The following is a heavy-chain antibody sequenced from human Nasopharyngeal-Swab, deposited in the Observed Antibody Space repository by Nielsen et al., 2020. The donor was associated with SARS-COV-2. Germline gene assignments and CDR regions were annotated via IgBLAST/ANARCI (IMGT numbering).Heavy chain of an antibody. CDR2: IYHSGST. Sequence: SETLSLTCTVSGGTISSSSYYWGWIRQPPGKGLEWIGSIYHSGSTYYNPSLKSRVTISVDTSKNQFSLKLSSVTAADTAVYYCARGRYSSGWVVYWGQGTLVTVSS. J-gene: IGHJ4*02. CDR1: GGTISSSSYY. V-gene: IGHV4-39*07. D-gene: IGHD6-19*01. CDR3: ARGRYSSGWVVY.